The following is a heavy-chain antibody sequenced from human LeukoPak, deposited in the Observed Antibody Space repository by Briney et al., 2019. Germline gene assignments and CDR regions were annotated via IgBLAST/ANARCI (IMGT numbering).Heavy chain of an antibody. D-gene: IGHD3-22*01. Sequence: GGSLTLFCAASGFIFSSCGVSWVRQAPGRGRGWVSDSRGGGGSTYYTDSVKGRLTIYRDNTKNTLYLQMNSQRGEDMAVIYFATAEPWGMIVVPAWIDYWGQGTLVTVYS. CDR3: ATAEPWGMIVVPAWIDY. CDR1: GFIFSSCG. J-gene: IGHJ4*02. V-gene: IGHV3-23*01. CDR2: SRGGGGST.